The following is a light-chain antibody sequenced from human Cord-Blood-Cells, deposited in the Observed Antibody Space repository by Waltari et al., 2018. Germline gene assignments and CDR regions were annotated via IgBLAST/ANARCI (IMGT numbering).Light chain of an antibody. CDR1: ALPKHY. CDR2: KDS. Sequence: SYELTQPPSVSVSPGQTARITCSGDALPKHYAYWYQQKPGQAPVLVLYKDSERPSGIPERFSGSSSGTTVTLTISGVQAEDEADYYCQSADSSGTYWVFGGGTKLTVL. CDR3: QSADSSGTYWV. V-gene: IGLV3-25*03. J-gene: IGLJ3*02.